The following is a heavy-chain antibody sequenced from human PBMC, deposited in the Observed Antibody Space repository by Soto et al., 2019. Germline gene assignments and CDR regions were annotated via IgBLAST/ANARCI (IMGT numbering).Heavy chain of an antibody. CDR1: GDTFSFYA. Sequence: QVQLVQSGAEVKKPGSSVKVSCKASGDTFSFYAITWVRQAPGLGLEWVGRINPIISMTNYAKKFQGRVSMTADKSTTAAYMEVRLLRADDAAKYFAAADYCSAYRPFDDWGQGAMVIVSS. V-gene: IGHV1-69*02. CDR2: INPIISMT. CDR3: AADYCSAYRPFDD. D-gene: IGHD3-10*01. J-gene: IGHJ4*02.